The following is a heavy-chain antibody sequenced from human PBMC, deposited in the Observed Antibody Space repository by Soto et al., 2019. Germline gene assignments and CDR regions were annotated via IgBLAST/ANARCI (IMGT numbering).Heavy chain of an antibody. V-gene: IGHV3-48*02. Sequence: PGGSLRLSCVASGFSFSNYNMNWVRQAPGKGLEWVSYITDSSDTVHYADSVRGRFTISRGNAESSLYLQMNSLRDEDTAAYFCARDFGHGYYLDYWGRGTLVTVSS. CDR2: ITDSSDTV. D-gene: IGHD3-3*01. CDR3: ARDFGHGYYLDY. J-gene: IGHJ4*02. CDR1: GFSFSNYN.